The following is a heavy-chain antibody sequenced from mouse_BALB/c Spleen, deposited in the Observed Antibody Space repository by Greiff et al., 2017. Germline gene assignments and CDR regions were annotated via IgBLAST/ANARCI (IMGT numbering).Heavy chain of an antibody. Sequence: EVHLVESGGGLVQPGGSLRLSCATSGFTFTDYYMRWVRQPPGKALEWLGFIRNKANGYTTEYSASVKGRFTISRDNSQSILYLQMNTLRAEDSATYCCAGYGNTADAMDYWGQGTSVTVSS. CDR3: AGYGNTADAMDY. CDR1: GFTFTDYY. J-gene: IGHJ4*01. V-gene: IGHV7-3*02. D-gene: IGHD2-1*01. CDR2: IRNKANGYTT.